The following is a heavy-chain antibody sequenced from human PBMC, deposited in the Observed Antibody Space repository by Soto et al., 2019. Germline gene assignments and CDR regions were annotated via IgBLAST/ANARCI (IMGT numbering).Heavy chain of an antibody. Sequence: EVQLVESGGGLVQPGGSLRLSCAASGFTFSTYSMNWVRQAPGKGLEWVSYISSSSSTISYADSVKGRFTISRDNAKNSLILQMHSRRHDDTTVYYCARDLSYLADNQYDILTGYHSPLYYYAMDVWGQGTTVTDSS. CDR1: GFTFSTYS. D-gene: IGHD3-9*01. V-gene: IGHV3-48*02. CDR3: ARDLSYLADNQYDILTGYHSPLYYYAMDV. J-gene: IGHJ6*02. CDR2: ISSSSSTI.